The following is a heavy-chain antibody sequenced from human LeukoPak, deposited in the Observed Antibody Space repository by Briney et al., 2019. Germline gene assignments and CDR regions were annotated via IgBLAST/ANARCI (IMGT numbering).Heavy chain of an antibody. CDR1: GFTFSNYA. CDR3: AKSYPYGELHRGHFDY. D-gene: IGHD1-26*01. CDR2: ISNDGSNK. Sequence: PGGSLRLSCAASGFTFSNYALHWVRQAAGKGLEGVAVISNDGSNKLYADSVKGRFSISRDNSKKTVYLQMHSLGAEDTAVYYCAKSYPYGELHRGHFDYWGQGTLVTVSS. V-gene: IGHV3-30*04. J-gene: IGHJ4*02.